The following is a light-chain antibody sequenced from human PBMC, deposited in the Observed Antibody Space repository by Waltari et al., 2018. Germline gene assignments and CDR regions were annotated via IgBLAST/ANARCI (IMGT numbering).Light chain of an antibody. CDR1: QAISTY. CDR3: QQSYSAPLA. J-gene: IGKJ4*01. Sequence: DTLMTQSPSSLSASVGDRATITCRASQAISTYVNWYQQTPGMAPKLLIFSSSTLHRGVSSRFSGSGSGTEFTLTISNLQPDDFATYYCQQSYSAPLAFGGGTKLDI. V-gene: IGKV1-39*01. CDR2: SSS.